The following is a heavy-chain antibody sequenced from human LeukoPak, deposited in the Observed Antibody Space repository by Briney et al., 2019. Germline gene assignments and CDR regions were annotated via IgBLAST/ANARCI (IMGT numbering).Heavy chain of an antibody. CDR2: IYPDSGGT. J-gene: IGHJ3*01. V-gene: IGHV1-2*02. D-gene: IGHD4-23*01. Sequence: ASVKVSCKASGYTFTGYYIHWVRQAPGQGVDWMGWIYPDSGGTYYAQRFQGGVTMTRDTSINTAYMELSRLRSDDSAVYYCARGGGNLPIYAFDFWGQGSMVTVSS. CDR3: ARGGGNLPIYAFDF. CDR1: GYTFTGYY.